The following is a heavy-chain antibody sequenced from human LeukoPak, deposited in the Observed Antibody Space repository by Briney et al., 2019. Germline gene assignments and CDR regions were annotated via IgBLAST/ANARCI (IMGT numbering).Heavy chain of an antibody. D-gene: IGHD3-22*01. CDR3: AREGDYDSSGYFDY. CDR1: GYTFTSYG. CDR2: ISAYNGNT. J-gene: IGHJ4*02. Sequence: GASVKVSCKAFGYTFTSYGISWVRQAPGQGPEWMGWISAYNGNTNYAQKLQGRVTMTTDTSTSTAYMELRSLRSDDTAVYYCAREGDYDSSGYFDYWGQGTLVTVSS. V-gene: IGHV1-18*01.